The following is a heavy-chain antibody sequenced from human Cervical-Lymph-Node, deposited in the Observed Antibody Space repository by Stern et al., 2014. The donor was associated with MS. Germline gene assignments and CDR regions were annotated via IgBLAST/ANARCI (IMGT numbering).Heavy chain of an antibody. V-gene: IGHV1-46*01. CDR1: GYTFSSHY. D-gene: IGHD2-21*01. Sequence: QVQLVQSGAGVKKPGASLRVSCEAAGYTFSSHYMHWVRQAPGKGLEWVGLINPSTGSSISAQRFQGRVAMTRDTSSTTVYLELSSLTSEETALYYCARDVARKYYFDSWGQGTLVTVSS. CDR2: INPSTGSS. J-gene: IGHJ4*02. CDR3: ARDVARKYYFDS.